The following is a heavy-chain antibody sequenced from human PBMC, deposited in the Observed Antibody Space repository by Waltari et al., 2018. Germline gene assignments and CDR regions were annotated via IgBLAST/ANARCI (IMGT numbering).Heavy chain of an antibody. CDR1: GGSISRYY. Sequence: QVQLQESGPGLVQTSETLSLTCTVTGGSISRYYWSWLRQPAGQGLEWIGRIHTSGSTNYNPSLKRRVTMSVDTSKNQFSLKLSSVTAADTAVYYCAREYSSSSTLDYWGQGTLVTVSS. CDR3: AREYSSSSTLDY. D-gene: IGHD6-6*01. J-gene: IGHJ4*02. CDR2: IHTSGST. V-gene: IGHV4-4*07.